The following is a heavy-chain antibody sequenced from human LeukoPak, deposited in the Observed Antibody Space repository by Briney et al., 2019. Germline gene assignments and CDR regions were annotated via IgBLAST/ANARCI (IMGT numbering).Heavy chain of an antibody. CDR1: GFSFSSYA. J-gene: IGHJ5*02. V-gene: IGHV3-23*01. D-gene: IGHD3-16*01. CDR2: IIGSGGST. Sequence: GGSLRLSCAASGFSFSSYAMTWVRRAPGKGLEWVSSIIGSGGSTYYADSVKGRFTISRDNSKNTLYLQMNSLRAEDTALYYCARTRTLPIAGGFDTWGQGSLVTVSS. CDR3: ARTRTLPIAGGFDT.